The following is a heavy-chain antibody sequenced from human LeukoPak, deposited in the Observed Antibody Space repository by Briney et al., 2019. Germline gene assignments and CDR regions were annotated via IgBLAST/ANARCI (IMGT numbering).Heavy chain of an antibody. V-gene: IGHV4-59*01. Sequence: PSETLSLTCTVSGGSISSYYWSWIRQPPGKGLEWIGYIYYSGSTNYNPSLKSRVTISVDTSKNQFSLKLSSVTAADTAVYYCARDLGVDYDSSGYPLGYWGQGTLVTVSS. D-gene: IGHD3-22*01. CDR1: GGSISSYY. CDR2: IYYSGST. CDR3: ARDLGVDYDSSGYPLGY. J-gene: IGHJ4*02.